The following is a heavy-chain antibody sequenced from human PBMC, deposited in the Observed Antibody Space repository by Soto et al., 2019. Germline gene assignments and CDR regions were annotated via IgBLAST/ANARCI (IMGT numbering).Heavy chain of an antibody. Sequence: GGSLRLSCAASGFTFDDYTMHWVRQAPGKGLEWVSLISWDGGSTYYADSVKGRFTISRDNSKNSLYLQMNSLRTEDTALYYCAKGSSGSYYPFDYWGQGTLVTVSS. D-gene: IGHD1-26*01. CDR2: ISWDGGST. CDR3: AKGSSGSYYPFDY. V-gene: IGHV3-43*01. CDR1: GFTFDDYT. J-gene: IGHJ4*02.